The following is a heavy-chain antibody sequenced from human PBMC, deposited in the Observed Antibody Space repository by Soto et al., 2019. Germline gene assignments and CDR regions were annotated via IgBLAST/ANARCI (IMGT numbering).Heavy chain of an antibody. V-gene: IGHV1-8*01. CDR2: MNPNSGNT. CDR3: ARVRDYYDSSGYYYPGWFDP. D-gene: IGHD3-22*01. CDR1: GYTFTSYD. J-gene: IGHJ5*02. Sequence: QVQLVQSGAEVKKPGASVKVSCKASGYTFTSYDINWVRQATGQGLEWMGWMNPNSGNTGYAQKFQGRVPMTRNTSISTAYIELSSLRSEDTAVYYCARVRDYYDSSGYYYPGWFDPWGQGTLVTVSS.